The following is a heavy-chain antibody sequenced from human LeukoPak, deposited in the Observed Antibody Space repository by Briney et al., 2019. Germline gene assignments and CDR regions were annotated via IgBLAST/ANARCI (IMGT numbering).Heavy chain of an antibody. J-gene: IGHJ4*02. Sequence: GGSLRLSCAAAGFTFSNYWMTWVRQVPGKGLEWVAHINQDGSEEHYMDSVKARFTISRDNAKNSLSLQMNSLRAEDTAVYYCVRDGGVSGYDLLDYWGQGTLVTVSS. CDR3: VRDGGVSGYDLLDY. CDR1: GFTFSNYW. V-gene: IGHV3-7*01. CDR2: INQDGSEE. D-gene: IGHD5-12*01.